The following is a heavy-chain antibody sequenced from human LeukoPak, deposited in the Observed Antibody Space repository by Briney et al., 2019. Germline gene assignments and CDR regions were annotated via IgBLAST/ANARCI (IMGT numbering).Heavy chain of an antibody. Sequence: SETLSLTCTVSGGSISSSSYYWGWIRQPPGKGLEWIGSIYYSGSTYYNPSLKSRVTISVDTSKNQFSLKLSSVTAADTAVYYCARTTRGGLPYRREFDYWGQGTLVTVSS. CDR3: ARTTRGGLPYRREFDY. CDR2: IYYSGST. D-gene: IGHD3-10*01. V-gene: IGHV4-39*01. J-gene: IGHJ4*02. CDR1: GGSISSSSYY.